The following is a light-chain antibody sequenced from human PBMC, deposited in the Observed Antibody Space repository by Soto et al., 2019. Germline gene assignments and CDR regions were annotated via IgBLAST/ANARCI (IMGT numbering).Light chain of an antibody. CDR3: QQYGSSPALT. V-gene: IGKV3-20*01. CDR2: GAS. CDR1: QSVSSSY. Sequence: ETVLTQTPGTLCLSPGERATLSCRASQSVSSSYLAWYQQKPGQAPRLLIYGASSRATGIPDRFSGSGSGTDFTLTISRLEPEDFAVYYCQQYGSSPALTFGGGTKVDIK. J-gene: IGKJ4*01.